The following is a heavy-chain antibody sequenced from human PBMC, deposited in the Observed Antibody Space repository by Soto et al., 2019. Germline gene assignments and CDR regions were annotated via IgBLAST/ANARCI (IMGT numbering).Heavy chain of an antibody. CDR1: GGSISSSSYY. Sequence: SETLSLTCTVSGGSISSSSYYWGWIRQPPGKGLEWIGSIYYSGSTYYNPSLKSRVTISVDTSKNKFSLKLSSVTAADTAVYYCARLFYDSSGYYYYYFDYWGQGTLVTVSS. CDR3: ARLFYDSSGYYYYYFDY. J-gene: IGHJ4*02. CDR2: IYYSGST. V-gene: IGHV4-39*01. D-gene: IGHD3-22*01.